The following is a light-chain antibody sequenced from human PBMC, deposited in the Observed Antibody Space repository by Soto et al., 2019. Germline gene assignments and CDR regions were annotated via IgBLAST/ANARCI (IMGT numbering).Light chain of an antibody. CDR1: QSVSSY. J-gene: IGKJ4*01. V-gene: IGKV3-11*01. CDR2: DAS. CDR3: QQRSNWPPRLT. Sequence: EIVLTQSPATLSLSPGERATLSCRASQSVSSYLAWYQQKPGQAPRLLIYDASNRATGIPARCSGSGSGTDFTLTISSLEPEDFSVYYCQQRSNWPPRLTFGGGTKVEIK.